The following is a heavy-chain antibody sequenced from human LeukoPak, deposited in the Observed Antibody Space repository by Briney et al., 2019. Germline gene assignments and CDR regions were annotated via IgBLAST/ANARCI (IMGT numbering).Heavy chain of an antibody. V-gene: IGHV3-53*01. CDR3: ARGGYDILTGYYIYGMDV. CDR1: GFTVSSNY. CDR2: IYSGGST. D-gene: IGHD3-9*01. Sequence: GGSLRLSCAASGFTVSSNYMSWVRQAPGKGLEWVSVIYSGGSTYYADSVKGRFTISRDNSKSTLYLQMNSLRAEDTAVYYCARGGYDILTGYYIYGMDVWGQGTTVTVSS. J-gene: IGHJ6*02.